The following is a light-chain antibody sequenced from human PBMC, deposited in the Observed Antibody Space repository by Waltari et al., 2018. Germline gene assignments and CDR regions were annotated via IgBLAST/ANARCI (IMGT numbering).Light chain of an antibody. CDR2: DVN. J-gene: IGLJ3*02. Sequence: QSALTQPASVSGSPEQSITITCPGTSSDIGGYDYVSWYQQHPGKAPKLMISDVNYRPSGVSYRFSGSKSGNTASLTISGLQAEDEADYYCTSYTSSSTLVFGGGTKLTVL. V-gene: IGLV2-14*01. CDR3: TSYTSSSTLV. CDR1: SSDIGGYDY.